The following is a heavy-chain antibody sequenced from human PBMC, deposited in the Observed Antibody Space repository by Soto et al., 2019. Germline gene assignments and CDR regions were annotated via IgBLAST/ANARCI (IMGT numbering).Heavy chain of an antibody. CDR1: GNSISTGAYY. CDR3: AREGRSAAPQAGFDL. CDR2: IFYSGNT. Sequence: SETLSLTCTVSGNSISTGAYYWSWLRQHPVKGLEWIGHIFYSGNTHYSPSLESRVTISVDTSKNQFSIKLTSVTVADTAVYYCAREGRSAAPQAGFDLWGQGTLVTVSS. J-gene: IGHJ4*02. D-gene: IGHD3-10*01. V-gene: IGHV4-31*03.